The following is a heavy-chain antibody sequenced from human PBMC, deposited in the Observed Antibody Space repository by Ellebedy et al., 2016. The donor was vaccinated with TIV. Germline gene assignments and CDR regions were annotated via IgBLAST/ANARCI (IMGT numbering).Heavy chain of an antibody. CDR3: AKEAWFLFGVYCTTTRCYSDY. V-gene: IGHV3-23*01. D-gene: IGHD2-2*01. CDR1: GFTFSSYA. J-gene: IGHJ4*02. CDR2: ISGGGDRA. Sequence: GESLKISCAASGFTFSSYAMTWVRQAPGKGLEWVSGISGGGDRAYYADSVKGRFTISRDNSKDTLYLQMNSLGGDDTAVYYCAKEAWFLFGVYCTTTRCYSDYWGQGTLLTVSS.